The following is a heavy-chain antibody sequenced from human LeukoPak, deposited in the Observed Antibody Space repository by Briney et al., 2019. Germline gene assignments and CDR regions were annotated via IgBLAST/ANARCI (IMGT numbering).Heavy chain of an antibody. V-gene: IGHV3-66*01. CDR2: IYSGGST. CDR3: ARDQDYGGNYFDY. Sequence: GGSLRLSCAASGFDFSTQWMSWVRQAPGKGLEWVSVIYSGGSTYYADSVKGRFTISRDNSKNTLYLQMNSLRAEDTAVYYCARDQDYGGNYFDYWGQGTLVTVSS. J-gene: IGHJ4*02. D-gene: IGHD4-23*01. CDR1: GFDFSTQW.